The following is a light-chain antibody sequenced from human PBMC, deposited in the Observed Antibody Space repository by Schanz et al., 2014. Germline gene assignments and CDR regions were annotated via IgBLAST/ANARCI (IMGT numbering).Light chain of an antibody. J-gene: IGKJ1*01. CDR1: QTVSNS. CDR3: QQRINWPWT. V-gene: IGKV3-11*01. CDR2: AAS. Sequence: EIVLTQSPATLSLSPGERATLSCRASQTVSNSLAWYQQKPGQAPRLLIYAASNRATGIPARFSGSGSGTDFTLTISSLEPEDSAVYYCQQRINWPWTFGQGTKVEIK.